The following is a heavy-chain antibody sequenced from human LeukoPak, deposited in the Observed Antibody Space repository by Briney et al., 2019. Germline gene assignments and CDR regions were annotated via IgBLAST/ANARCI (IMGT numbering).Heavy chain of an antibody. J-gene: IGHJ4*02. CDR2: ISSNGGST. CDR1: GFTFSSYA. CDR3: ARGGYCTNGVCYYGDYGRDY. Sequence: GGSLRLSCAASGFTFSSYAMHWVRQAPGKGLEYVSAISSNGGSTYYAYSVKGRFTISRDNSKNTLYLQMGSLRAEDMAVYYCARGGYCTNGVCYYGDYGRDYWGQGTLVTVSS. V-gene: IGHV3-64*01. D-gene: IGHD2-8*01.